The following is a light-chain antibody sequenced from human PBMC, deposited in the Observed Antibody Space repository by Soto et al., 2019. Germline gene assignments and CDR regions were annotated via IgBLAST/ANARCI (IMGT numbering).Light chain of an antibody. CDR2: GAC. J-gene: IGKJ4*01. Sequence: EIELTQSPATLSLSPGERATLSCRASQSVSSSFLAWYQQKRDQAHSLLIYGACSRATVIPNMFSGGGSGTDFTLTISRLENEDFTVYYCQQYSSSLTFGGGTKVEIK. CDR1: QSVSSSF. CDR3: QQYSSSLT. V-gene: IGKV3-20*01.